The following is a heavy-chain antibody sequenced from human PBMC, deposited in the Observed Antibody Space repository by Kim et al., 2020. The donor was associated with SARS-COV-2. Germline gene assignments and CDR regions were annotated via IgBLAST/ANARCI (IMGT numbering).Heavy chain of an antibody. V-gene: IGHV1-3*01. CDR3: ARTMVQGVITLGY. J-gene: IGHJ4*02. Sequence: YSQKFQGRVTITRYTSASTAYMELSSLRSEDTAVYYCARTMVQGVITLGYWGQGTLVTVSS. D-gene: IGHD3-10*01.